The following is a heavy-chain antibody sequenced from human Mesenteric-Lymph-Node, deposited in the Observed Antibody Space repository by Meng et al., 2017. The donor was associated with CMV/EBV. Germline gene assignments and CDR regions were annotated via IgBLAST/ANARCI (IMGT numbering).Heavy chain of an antibody. J-gene: IGHJ6*01. Sequence: ASVKVSCKASGYTFTSFGISWVRQAPGPGLEWMGRISTHNGNTKYTQTLQGRVTMTTDTSTNTAYMELRSLRSDDTAVYYCARDLSDMVIVYGMDVWGQGTTVTVSS. V-gene: IGHV1-18*01. CDR3: ARDLSDMVIVYGMDV. CDR1: GYTFTSFG. CDR2: ISTHNGNT. D-gene: IGHD2/OR15-2a*01.